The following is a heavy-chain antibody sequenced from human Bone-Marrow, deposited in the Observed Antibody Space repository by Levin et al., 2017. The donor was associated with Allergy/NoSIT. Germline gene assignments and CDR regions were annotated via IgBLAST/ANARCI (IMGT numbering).Heavy chain of an antibody. CDR3: ARGATVTVYGWFDP. Sequence: PGGSLRLSCAASGFAFNNYAMHWVRQAPGKGLEWVAVILFDGGDKFYAESVKGRFTLSRDNSNNTLFLQMNNLREEDTAIYYCARGATVTVYGWFDPWGQGALVTVSS. CDR1: GFAFNNYA. CDR2: ILFDGGDK. V-gene: IGHV3-30-3*01. J-gene: IGHJ5*02. D-gene: IGHD4-17*01.